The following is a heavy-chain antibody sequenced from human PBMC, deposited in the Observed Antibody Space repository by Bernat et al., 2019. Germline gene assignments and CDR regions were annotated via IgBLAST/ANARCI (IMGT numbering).Heavy chain of an antibody. V-gene: IGHV3-21*04. CDR2: ISSSSSYI. CDR1: GFTFSSYS. J-gene: IGHJ6*03. Sequence: EVQLVESGGGLVKPGGSLRLSCAASGFTFSSYSMNWVRQAPGKGLEWVSSISSSSSYIYYADSVKGRFTISRDNAKNSLYLQMNSLRAEDMAVYYCARGTSTSAPYMDVWGKGTTVTVSS. CDR3: ARGTSTSAPYMDV.